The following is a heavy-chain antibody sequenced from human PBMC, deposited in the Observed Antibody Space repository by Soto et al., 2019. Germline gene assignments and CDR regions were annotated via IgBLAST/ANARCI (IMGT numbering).Heavy chain of an antibody. CDR1: GFTFSSYA. D-gene: IGHD2-2*01. V-gene: IGHV3-30-3*01. CDR2: ISYDGSNK. CDR3: ARDRGDIVVVPAAIGISGAGEY. J-gene: IGHJ4*02. Sequence: QVQLVESGGGVVQPGRSLRLSCAASGFTFSSYAMHWVRQAPGKGLEWVAVISYDGSNKYYADSVKGRFTISRDNSKNTLYLQMNSLRAEDTAVYYCARDRGDIVVVPAAIGISGAGEYWGQGTLVTVSS.